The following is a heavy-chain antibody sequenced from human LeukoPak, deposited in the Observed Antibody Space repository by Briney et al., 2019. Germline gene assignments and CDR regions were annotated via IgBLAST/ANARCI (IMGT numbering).Heavy chain of an antibody. J-gene: IGHJ4*02. D-gene: IGHD3/OR15-3a*01. CDR2: IYYSGNT. CDR1: GVSISSSNSY. V-gene: IGHV4-39*01. CDR3: ARQTGSGLFILP. Sequence: PSETLSLACTVSGVSISSSNSYWGWIRQPPGKGLEWIGSIYYSGNTYYNASLKSQVSISIDTSKNQFSLRLTSVTAADTAVYYCARQTGSGLFILPGGQGTLVTVSS.